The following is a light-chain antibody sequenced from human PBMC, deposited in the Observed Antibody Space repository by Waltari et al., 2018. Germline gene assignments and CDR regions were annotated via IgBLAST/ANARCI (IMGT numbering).Light chain of an antibody. Sequence: IYITQSPSSLSASVGDRVIITCRASQSISRYLNSYQQKPGKAPAVLIYAASTLQRGVASRFCGSGSGTDCTLTISSLQPEDFASYYCRQRYDRAWTFGQGTKVEV. CDR3: RQRYDRAWT. V-gene: IGKV1-39*01. J-gene: IGKJ1*01. CDR2: AAS. CDR1: QSISRY.